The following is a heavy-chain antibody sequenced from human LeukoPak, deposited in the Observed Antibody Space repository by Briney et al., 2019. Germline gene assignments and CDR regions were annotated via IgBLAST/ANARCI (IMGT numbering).Heavy chain of an antibody. Sequence: SETLSLTCTVSGGSISSGGYYWSWIRQPPGKGLEWIGYIYHSGSTYYNPSLKSRVTISVDRSKNQFSLKLSSVTAADTAVYCCARASVAARSDGGSDFDYWGQGTLVTVSS. D-gene: IGHD6-6*01. J-gene: IGHJ4*02. V-gene: IGHV4-30-2*01. CDR2: IYHSGST. CDR1: GGSISSGGYY. CDR3: ARASVAARSDGGSDFDY.